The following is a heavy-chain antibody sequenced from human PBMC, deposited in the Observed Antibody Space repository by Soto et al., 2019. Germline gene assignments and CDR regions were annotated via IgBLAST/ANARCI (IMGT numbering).Heavy chain of an antibody. CDR1: GFSFSNYA. CDR2: FSAGGRA. Sequence: EVQLLESGGGLVQPGGSLRLSCAASGFSFSNYALSWVRQSPGKGLEWVSTFSAGGRAYYADSVKGRFTIAKDTSKNTLHLQASSLRAEDTAVDYCAKESMPEHYGDTLFDYWGQGTRVTVSS. CDR3: AKESMPEHYGDTLFDY. J-gene: IGHJ4*02. D-gene: IGHD4-17*01. V-gene: IGHV3-23*01.